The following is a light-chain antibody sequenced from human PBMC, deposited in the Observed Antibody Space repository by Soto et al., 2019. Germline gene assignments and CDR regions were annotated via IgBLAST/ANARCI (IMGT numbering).Light chain of an antibody. CDR3: QQYNSYSGT. V-gene: IGKV1-5*01. J-gene: IGKJ1*01. CDR1: QSISSW. Sequence: DIQMTQSPSTLSAAVGDRVTISCRASQSISSWLAWYQQKPGKAPKLLIYDASSLESGVPSRFSGSGSGTEFTLTISSLQPDDFATYYCQQYNSYSGTFGQGTKV. CDR2: DAS.